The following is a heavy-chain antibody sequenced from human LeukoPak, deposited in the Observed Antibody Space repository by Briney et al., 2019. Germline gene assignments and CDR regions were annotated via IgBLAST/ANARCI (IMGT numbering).Heavy chain of an antibody. J-gene: IGHJ6*03. D-gene: IGHD1-26*01. V-gene: IGHV3-23*01. CDR3: AKNSGSLSGYMDV. Sequence: GGSLRLACAASGFTFSSYAMSWVRQAPGKGLEWVSAISGSGGSTYYADSVKGRFTISRDNSKNTLYLQMNSLRAEDTAVYYCAKNSGSLSGYMDVWGKGTTVTVSS. CDR2: ISGSGGST. CDR1: GFTFSSYA.